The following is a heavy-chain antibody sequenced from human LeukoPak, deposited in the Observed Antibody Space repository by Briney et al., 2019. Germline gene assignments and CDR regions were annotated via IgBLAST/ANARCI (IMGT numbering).Heavy chain of an antibody. CDR3: ARDGGYCSSTSCYLGV. J-gene: IGHJ3*01. V-gene: IGHV3-48*01. CDR2: ISSTSSTT. D-gene: IGHD2-2*01. CDR1: GFTFSSYS. Sequence: GGSLRLSCAASGFTFSSYSMNWIRQAPGKGLEWVSYISSTSSTTHYADSVKGRFTISRYNAMNSLYLQMNSLRAEDTAVYYCARDGGYCSSTSCYLGVWGQGTMVTVSS.